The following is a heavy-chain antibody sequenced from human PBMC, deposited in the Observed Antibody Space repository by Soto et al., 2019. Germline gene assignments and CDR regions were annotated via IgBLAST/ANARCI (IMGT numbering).Heavy chain of an antibody. V-gene: IGHV3-23*01. CDR1: GFSFSSFP. Sequence: GGSLRLSWAASGFSFSSFPMTWDPQAPGKGLKRVTSIGGGSEKIYHTDSVKGRFTISRDNSKNTLYLQMNSLRAEDTAVYYCARDGSGDCSSTSCYPPRYYYYGMHVWGQGTTVTVSS. CDR2: IGGGSEKI. CDR3: ARDGSGDCSSTSCYPPRYYYYGMHV. D-gene: IGHD2-2*01. J-gene: IGHJ6*02.